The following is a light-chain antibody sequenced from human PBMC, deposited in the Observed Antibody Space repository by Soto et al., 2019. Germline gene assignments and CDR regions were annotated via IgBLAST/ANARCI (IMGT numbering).Light chain of an antibody. CDR2: ATS. CDR3: QKCDSAPLT. V-gene: IGKV1-27*01. Sequence: DIHLTQSPSSLSASIGDRVTITCRASPGISNYLAWYQQKPGKVPKLLIYATSTLQSGVPSRFSGSGSGTDFTLTIDSLQPEDVATYYCQKCDSAPLTFGGGTKVEIK. CDR1: PGISNY. J-gene: IGKJ4*01.